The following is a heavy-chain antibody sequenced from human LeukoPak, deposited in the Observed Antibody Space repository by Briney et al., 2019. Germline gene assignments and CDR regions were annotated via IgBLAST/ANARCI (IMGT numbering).Heavy chain of an antibody. CDR1: GGSISSYY. J-gene: IGHJ6*03. CDR2: IYYSGST. D-gene: IGHD3-3*01. CDR3: ARAKLYYDFWSGYPRSGETKPSNYYYYMDV. V-gene: IGHV4-59*01. Sequence: SSETLSLTCTVSGGSISSYYWSWIRQPPGKGLEWIGYIYYSGSTNYNPSLKSRVTISVDTSKNQFSLKLSSVTAADTAVYYCARAKLYYDFWSGYPRSGETKPSNYYYYMDVWGKGTTVTVSS.